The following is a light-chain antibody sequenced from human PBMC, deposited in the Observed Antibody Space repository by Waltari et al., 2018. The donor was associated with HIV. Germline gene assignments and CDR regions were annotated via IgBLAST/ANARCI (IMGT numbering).Light chain of an antibody. V-gene: IGKV2-30*01. J-gene: IGKJ2*01. CDR1: QSLAFSDGTSY. CDR2: QVS. CDR3: MQATSWPHT. Sequence: TQSPLSLSVILGQPDAISCTSNQSLAFSDGTSYLFWYHQRPGHPPRRLLYQVSQRDSGIPGRITGSGSDHYFTLMISRVEAEDAGFYFRMQATSWPHTFGQRTERQI.